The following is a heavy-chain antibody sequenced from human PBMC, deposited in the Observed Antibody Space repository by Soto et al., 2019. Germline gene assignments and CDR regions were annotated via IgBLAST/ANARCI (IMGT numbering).Heavy chain of an antibody. J-gene: IGHJ6*02. CDR3: ARDSQLGYYYCGTDV. CDR1: GDSVSSNSAA. V-gene: IGHV6-1*01. Sequence: SQTRPLSCPITGDSVSSNSAAWNWIRQSPSRGLEWLGRTYYRTKRYNDYAVSVKSRITLHPDTSKNQFSLQLNSVTPEDTAVYYCARDSQLGYYYCGTDVWGQGTTVTVSS. CDR2: TYYRTKRYN. D-gene: IGHD6-6*01.